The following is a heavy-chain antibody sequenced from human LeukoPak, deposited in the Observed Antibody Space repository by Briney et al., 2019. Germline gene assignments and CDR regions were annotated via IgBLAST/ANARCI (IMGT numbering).Heavy chain of an antibody. J-gene: IGHJ4*02. CDR1: GGSFSGYY. CDR3: ARGSVVKNPEFDY. CDR2: INHSGST. Sequence: PSETLSLTCAVYGGSFSGYYWSWIRQPPGKGLEGIGEINHSGSTNYNPSLKSRFTISVDTSKNQSSLKLSSVTAADTAVYYCARGSVVKNPEFDYWGQGTLVTVSS. D-gene: IGHD4-23*01. V-gene: IGHV4-34*01.